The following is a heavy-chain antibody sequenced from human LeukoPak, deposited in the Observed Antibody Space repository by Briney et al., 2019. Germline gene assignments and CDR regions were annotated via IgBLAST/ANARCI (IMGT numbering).Heavy chain of an antibody. CDR3: ARNYEKAFDI. CDR2: ISSSGSYI. Sequence: GGSLRLSCAASGFTFSSYSMNWVRQAPGKGLEWVSSISSSGSYIYYADSVKGRFTISRDNAKNSLYLKMNSLRAEDTAVYYCARNYEKAFDIWGQGTMVTVSS. V-gene: IGHV3-21*01. J-gene: IGHJ3*02. CDR1: GFTFSSYS. D-gene: IGHD3-3*01.